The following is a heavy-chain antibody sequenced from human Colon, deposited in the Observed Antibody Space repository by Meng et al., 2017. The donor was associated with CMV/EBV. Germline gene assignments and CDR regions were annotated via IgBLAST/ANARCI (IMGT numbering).Heavy chain of an antibody. J-gene: IGHJ4*02. CDR3: ASRDY. Sequence: EVPLGESGGGLVPPGGSLILSCAASGFTFSSKWMHWVRQGPGKGLVWVSRINTDGSTTYYADSVKGRFTISRDNAKNTLYLQMNSLRAEDTAVYYCASRDYWGQGTLVTVSS. CDR1: GFTFSSKW. CDR2: INTDGSTT. V-gene: IGHV3-74*01.